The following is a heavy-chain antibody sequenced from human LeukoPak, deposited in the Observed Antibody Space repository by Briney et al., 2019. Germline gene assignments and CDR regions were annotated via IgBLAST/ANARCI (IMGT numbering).Heavy chain of an antibody. CDR3: ASTYYYDSSGHPSWFDP. J-gene: IGHJ5*02. CDR2: IYYSGST. CDR1: GGSISSSSSY. D-gene: IGHD3-22*01. V-gene: IGHV4-39*01. Sequence: SETLSLTCTVSGGSISSSSSYWGWIRQPPGKGLEWIGSIYYSGSTYYNPSLKSRVTISVGTSKNQFSLKLSSVTAADTAVYYCASTYYYDSSGHPSWFDPWGQGTLVTVSS.